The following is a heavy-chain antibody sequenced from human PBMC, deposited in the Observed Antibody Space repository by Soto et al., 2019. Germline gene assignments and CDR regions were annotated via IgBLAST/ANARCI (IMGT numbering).Heavy chain of an antibody. CDR2: IYQSGST. D-gene: IGHD4-4*01. J-gene: IGHJ4*02. CDR3: ARGMTTVTTLDY. Sequence: PSETLSLTCAVSGGSITSGGYSWSWIRQPPGKGLEWIGYIYQSGSTYYNPSLESRITISVDRSKNQFSLKLSSVTAADTAVYYCARGMTTVTTLDYWGQGTLVTVSS. V-gene: IGHV4-30-2*01. CDR1: GGSITSGGYS.